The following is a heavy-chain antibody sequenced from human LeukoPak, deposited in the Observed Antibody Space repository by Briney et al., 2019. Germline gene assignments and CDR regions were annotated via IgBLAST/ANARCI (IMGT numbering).Heavy chain of an antibody. CDR2: MNPNSGNT. J-gene: IGHJ4*02. Sequence: ASVKVSCKASGYTFTNYDISWARQATGQGLEWMGWMNPNSGNTGYAEKFQGRVTMTRDTSISTAYMELSSLRSDDTAVYYCARNSGLADCWGQGTLVTVSS. V-gene: IGHV1-8*01. CDR3: ARNSGLADC. CDR1: GYTFTNYD. D-gene: IGHD5-12*01.